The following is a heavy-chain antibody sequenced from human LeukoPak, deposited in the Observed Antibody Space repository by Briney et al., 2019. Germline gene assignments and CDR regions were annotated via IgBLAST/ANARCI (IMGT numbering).Heavy chain of an antibody. CDR1: GGSISSYY. Sequence: SETLSLTCTVSGGSISSYYWSWIRQPPGKGLEWIGYIYYSGSTNYNPSLKSRVTISVDTSKNQFSLKLSSVTAADTAVYYCARLKYPLFDYWGQGTLVTVSS. V-gene: IGHV4-59*12. J-gene: IGHJ4*02. CDR3: ARLKYPLFDY. CDR2: IYYSGST. D-gene: IGHD2-2*02.